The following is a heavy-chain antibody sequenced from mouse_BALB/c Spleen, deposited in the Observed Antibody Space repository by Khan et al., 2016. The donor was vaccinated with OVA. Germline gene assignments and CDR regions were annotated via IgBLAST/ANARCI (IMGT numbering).Heavy chain of an antibody. Sequence: QVQLKESGPGLVAPSQSLSITCTISGFSLANYGVHWVRQPPGKGLEWLVLMWGDGSTSYNSVLKSRLTVSTDNSRSQVFLKMNSLQTDYTAMYFCARQPYYHYNVMDYWGQGTSVTVSS. CDR2: MWGDGST. CDR1: GFSLANYG. J-gene: IGHJ4*01. V-gene: IGHV2-6-1*01. CDR3: ARQPYYHYNVMDY. D-gene: IGHD2-10*01.